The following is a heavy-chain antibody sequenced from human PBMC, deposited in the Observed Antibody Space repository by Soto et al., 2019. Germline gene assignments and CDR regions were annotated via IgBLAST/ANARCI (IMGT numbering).Heavy chain of an antibody. J-gene: IGHJ4*02. CDR3: AREGIPTAAASRYLDY. Sequence: RWSLRLSCAASGFTFSSYAMHWFRQAPGKGLEWVAFMSYDGSHIYYADSEKGRFTISRDNSKNTLYLQMNSLRPEDTSVYYCAREGIPTAAASRYLDYWGQGTLVTVSS. CDR2: MSYDGSHI. D-gene: IGHD2-21*01. CDR1: GFTFSSYA. V-gene: IGHV3-30*04.